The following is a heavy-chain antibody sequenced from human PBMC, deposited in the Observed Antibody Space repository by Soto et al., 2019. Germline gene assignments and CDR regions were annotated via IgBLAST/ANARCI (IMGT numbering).Heavy chain of an antibody. Sequence: EEQLVESGGGLVKPGGSLRLSCVASGFSLSSYTMSLVRQAPGKGLEWVSSIGISIGYIYYAESVTGRFTISRDNAQNSLFLEMNSLRAEDTALYFCGRNVLAVTEDAVDVWGQGTMVTVSS. J-gene: IGHJ3*01. D-gene: IGHD4-4*01. CDR2: IGISIGYI. V-gene: IGHV3-21*01. CDR3: GRNVLAVTEDAVDV. CDR1: GFSLSSYT.